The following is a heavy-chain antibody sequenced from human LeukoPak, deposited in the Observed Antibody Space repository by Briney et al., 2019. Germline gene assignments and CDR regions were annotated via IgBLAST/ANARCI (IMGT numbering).Heavy chain of an antibody. Sequence: GGLLRLSCAVSGVTVSSNYLSWVRPAPGKGLEWLSMMYSGGKTAYADSVRGRFTLSRDNSKNTLYLQMNSLRGEDTAVYYCARETGCHNGVCFSYSYYGLDVWGQGTTVTVSS. CDR1: GVTVSSNY. CDR2: MYSGGKT. CDR3: ARETGCHNGVCFSYSYYGLDV. J-gene: IGHJ6*02. V-gene: IGHV3-53*01. D-gene: IGHD2-8*01.